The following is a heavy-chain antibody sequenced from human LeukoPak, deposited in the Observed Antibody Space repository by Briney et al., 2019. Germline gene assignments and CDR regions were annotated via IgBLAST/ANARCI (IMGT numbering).Heavy chain of an antibody. CDR3: ARAANGGATSFDY. J-gene: IGHJ4*02. V-gene: IGHV4-34*01. CDR1: GGSFSGYY. CDR2: INHSGST. Sequence: SETLSLTCAVYGGSFSGYYWSWIRQPPGKGLEWIGEINHSGSTNYNPSLKSRVTISIDTSKNQLSLKLRSVTAADTAVYYCARAANGGATSFDYWGQGTLVAVSS. D-gene: IGHD1-26*01.